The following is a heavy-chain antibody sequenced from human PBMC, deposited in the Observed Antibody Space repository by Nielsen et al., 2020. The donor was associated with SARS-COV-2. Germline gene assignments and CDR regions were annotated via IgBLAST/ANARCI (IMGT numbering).Heavy chain of an antibody. CDR3: AGGRQFCGGDCYCHY. CDR1: GGSISSYY. CDR2: IYYSGST. V-gene: IGHV4-59*08. D-gene: IGHD2-21*02. J-gene: IGHJ4*02. Sequence: SETLSLTCTVSGGSISSYYWSWIRQPPGKGLEWIGYIYYSGSTNYNPSLKSRVTMSVDTSKNQFSLKLSSVTAADTAVYYCAGGRQFCGGDCYCHYWGQGTLVTVSS.